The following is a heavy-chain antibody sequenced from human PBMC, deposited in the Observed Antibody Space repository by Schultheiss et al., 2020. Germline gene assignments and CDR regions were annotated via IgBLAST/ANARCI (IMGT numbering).Heavy chain of an antibody. J-gene: IGHJ6*03. CDR2: IYYSGST. Sequence: GSLRLSCTVSGGSVSSGSYYWSWIRQPPGKGLEWIGYIYYSGSTNYNPSLKSRVTISVDTSKNQFSLKLSSVTAADTAVYYCARAQGEGYSYDYYYYYYMDVWGKGTTVTVSS. CDR1: GGSVSSGSYY. V-gene: IGHV4-61*01. CDR3: ARAQGEGYSYDYYYYYYMDV. D-gene: IGHD5-18*01.